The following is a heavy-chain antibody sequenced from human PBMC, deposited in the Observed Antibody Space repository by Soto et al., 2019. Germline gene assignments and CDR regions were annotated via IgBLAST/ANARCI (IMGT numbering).Heavy chain of an antibody. CDR1: GGSVSSGSCY. CDR2: IYYSGST. CDR3: ATQVRYCSSTSGYSQVLFDY. V-gene: IGHV4-61*01. J-gene: IGHJ4*02. Sequence: PSETLSLTCTVSGGSVSSGSCYWSWIRQPPGKGLEWIGYIYYSGSTNYNPSLKSRVTISVDTSKNQFSLKLSSVTAADTAVYYCATQVRYCSSTSGYSQVLFDYWGQGTLVTVSS. D-gene: IGHD2-2*02.